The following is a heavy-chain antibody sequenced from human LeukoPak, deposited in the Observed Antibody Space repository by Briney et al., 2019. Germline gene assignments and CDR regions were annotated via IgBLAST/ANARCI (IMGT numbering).Heavy chain of an antibody. CDR2: ISGSGGST. V-gene: IGHV3-23*01. CDR1: GFTFSTYS. J-gene: IGHJ4*02. Sequence: GGSLRLSCVASGFTFSTYSMNWVRQAPGKGLEWVSAISGSGGSTYYADSVKGRFTISRDNSKNTLYLQMNSLRAEDTAVYYCAKWDTYYDSSGYYFYRGQGTLVTVSS. D-gene: IGHD3-22*01. CDR3: AKWDTYYDSSGYYFY.